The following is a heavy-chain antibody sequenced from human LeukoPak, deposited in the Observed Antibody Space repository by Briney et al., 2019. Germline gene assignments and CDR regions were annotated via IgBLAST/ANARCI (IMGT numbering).Heavy chain of an antibody. CDR2: IKQDGSQK. Sequence: PGGSLRLSCATSGFTFSSYWMTWVRQAPGKGLEWVANIKQDGSQKYYVDSVKGRFTISRGNAKNSLYLQINSLRVEDTAVYYCARDVLGRSGEQLDYWGQGTLVTVSS. CDR3: ARDVLGRSGEQLDY. D-gene: IGHD3-3*01. J-gene: IGHJ4*02. CDR1: GFTFSSYW. V-gene: IGHV3-7*03.